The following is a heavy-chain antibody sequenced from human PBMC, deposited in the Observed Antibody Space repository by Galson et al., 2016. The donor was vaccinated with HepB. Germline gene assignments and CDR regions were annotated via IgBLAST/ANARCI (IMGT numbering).Heavy chain of an antibody. Sequence: SLRLSCAASGFSFNTYAMSWVRQAPGKGLEWVSSICDSGVTTYYAGSVKGRFTVSRDNSKNTLHLQMNTLRAEDTAIYYCARGGGYYFDCLDSRRSPWAFDFWGQGALATVSS. CDR3: ARGGGYYFDCLDSRRSPWAFDF. D-gene: IGHD3-9*01. CDR1: GFSFNTYA. V-gene: IGHV3-23*01. J-gene: IGHJ4*02. CDR2: ICDSGVTT.